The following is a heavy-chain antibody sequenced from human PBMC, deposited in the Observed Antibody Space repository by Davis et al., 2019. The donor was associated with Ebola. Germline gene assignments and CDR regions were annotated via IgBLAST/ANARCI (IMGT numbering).Heavy chain of an antibody. CDR2: INHSGST. V-gene: IGHV4-34*01. Sequence: MPSETLSLTCAVYGGSFSGYCWSWIRQPPGKGLEWIGEINHSGSTNYNPSLKSRVTISVDTSKNQFSLKLSSVTAADTAVYYCARVGYGSGSSTFDYWGQGTLVTVSS. D-gene: IGHD3-10*01. J-gene: IGHJ4*02. CDR1: GGSFSGYC. CDR3: ARVGYGSGSSTFDY.